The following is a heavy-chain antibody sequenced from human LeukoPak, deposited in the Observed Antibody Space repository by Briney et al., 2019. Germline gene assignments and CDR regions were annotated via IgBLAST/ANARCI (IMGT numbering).Heavy chain of an antibody. CDR1: GGSISSYY. Sequence: PSETLSLTCTVSGGSISSYYWSWIRQPPGKGLEGIGYIYYSGSTNYNPSLKSRVTISVDSSKNQFSLKLTSVTAADTVVYYCARVLNNYYGSGSYYKGPYNWFDPWGQGTLVTVSS. CDR2: IYYSGST. V-gene: IGHV4-59*01. J-gene: IGHJ5*02. D-gene: IGHD3-10*01. CDR3: ARVLNNYYGSGSYYKGPYNWFDP.